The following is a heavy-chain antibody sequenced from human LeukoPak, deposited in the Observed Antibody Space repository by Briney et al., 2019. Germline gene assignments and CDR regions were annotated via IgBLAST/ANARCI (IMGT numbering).Heavy chain of an antibody. CDR1: GGSISSYY. CDR2: IYYSGTT. V-gene: IGHV4-59*01. CDR3: ARGVYIAAAQYGY. J-gene: IGHJ4*02. Sequence: SETLSLTCTVSGGSISSYYWSWIRQPPGKGLEWIGYIYYSGTTNYNPSLKSRVTISVDTSKNQFSLKLSSVTAADSAVYYCARGVYIAAAQYGYWGQGALVSVSS. D-gene: IGHD6-13*01.